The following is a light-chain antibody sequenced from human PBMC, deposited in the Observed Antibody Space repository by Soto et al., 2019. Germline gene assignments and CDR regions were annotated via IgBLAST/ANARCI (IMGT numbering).Light chain of an antibody. V-gene: IGKV3-20*01. Sequence: EIVLTQSPGTLSLSPGERSTLSCRASQSVSSSYLAWYQQKPGQAPXLXXYGASSRATGIPDRFSGSGSGTDFTLTISRLEPEDFGVYYGQQYGSSPPLTFGGGTKVDI. J-gene: IGKJ4*01. CDR1: QSVSSSY. CDR3: QQYGSSPPLT. CDR2: GAS.